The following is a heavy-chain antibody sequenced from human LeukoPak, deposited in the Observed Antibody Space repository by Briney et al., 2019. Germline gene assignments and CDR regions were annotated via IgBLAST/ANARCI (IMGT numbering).Heavy chain of an antibody. CDR2: INHSGST. CDR1: GGSFSGYY. CDR3: ARGERRDGYNFAGVDAFDI. Sequence: SETLSLTCAVYGGSFSGYYWSWIRQPPGKGLEWIGEINHSGSTNYNPSLKSRVTISVDTSKNQFSLKLSSVTAADTAVYYCARGERRDGYNFAGVDAFDIWGQGTMVTVSS. V-gene: IGHV4-34*01. J-gene: IGHJ3*02. D-gene: IGHD5-24*01.